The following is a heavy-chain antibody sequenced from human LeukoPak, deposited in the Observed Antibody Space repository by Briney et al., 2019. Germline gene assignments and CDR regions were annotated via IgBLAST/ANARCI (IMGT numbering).Heavy chain of an antibody. CDR2: IYYSGST. Sequence: ASETLSLTCTVSGGSISSYYWSWIRQPPGKGLEWIGYIYYSGSTDYNPSLKNRVTISINTSKDQFSLKLSSVTAADTAVYYCARGGVYFDYWGQGTLVTVSS. CDR3: ARGGVYFDY. D-gene: IGHD6-25*01. CDR1: GGSISSYY. J-gene: IGHJ4*02. V-gene: IGHV4-59*01.